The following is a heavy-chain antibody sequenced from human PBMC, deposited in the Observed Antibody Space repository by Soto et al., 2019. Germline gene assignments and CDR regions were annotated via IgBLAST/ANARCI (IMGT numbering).Heavy chain of an antibody. V-gene: IGHV3-48*02. D-gene: IGHD3-22*01. Sequence: GWSLRLSCAASGFTFSSYSMNWVRQAPGKGLEWVSYISSSSSTIYYADSVKGRFTISRDNAKNSLYLQMNSLRDEDTAVYYCASDESYYYASSGYFDSWGQGTLVALSA. CDR1: GFTFSSYS. CDR3: ASDESYYYASSGYFDS. CDR2: ISSSSSTI. J-gene: IGHJ4*02.